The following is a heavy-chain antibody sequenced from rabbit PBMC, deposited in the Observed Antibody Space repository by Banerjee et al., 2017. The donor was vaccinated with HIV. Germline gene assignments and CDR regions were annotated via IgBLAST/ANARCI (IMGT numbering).Heavy chain of an antibody. CDR3: ARAPYVSSSTVYIPYYCNL. D-gene: IGHD1-1*01. CDR1: GFIFSTHS. CDR2: IDPVFGST. J-gene: IGHJ4*01. Sequence: QLVESGGGLVQPGGPLKLSCKASGFIFSTHSMSWVRQAPGKGLEWIGYIDPVFGSTYYASWVNGRFTISSHNAQNTLYLQLNSLTAADTATYFCARAPYVSSSTVYIPYYCNLWGQGTLVTV. V-gene: IGHV1S7*01.